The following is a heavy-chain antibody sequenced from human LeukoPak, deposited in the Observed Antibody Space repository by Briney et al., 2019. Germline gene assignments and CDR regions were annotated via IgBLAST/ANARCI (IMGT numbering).Heavy chain of an antibody. V-gene: IGHV4-31*01. J-gene: IGHJ4*02. CDR1: GGSISSGGYY. D-gene: IGHD3-22*01. Sequence: PSETLSLTCTVSGGSISSGGYYWSWIRQHPGKGLEGVGYIYYSGSTYDNPSLQSPVTISVDTSKNQFSLKLSSVTAAETAVYYCARERYYDSSGCTDYWGQGTLVTVSS. CDR3: ARERYYDSSGCTDY. CDR2: IYYSGST.